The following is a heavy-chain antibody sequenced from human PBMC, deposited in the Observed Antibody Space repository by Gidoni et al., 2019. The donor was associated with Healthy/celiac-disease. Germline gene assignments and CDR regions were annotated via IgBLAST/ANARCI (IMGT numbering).Heavy chain of an antibody. CDR2: IYYSGST. CDR1: GGSISSYY. CDR3: ARDRAPYYDSSGGMDV. V-gene: IGHV4-59*01. D-gene: IGHD3-22*01. Sequence: QVQLQESGPGLVKPSETLSLTCTVSGGSISSYYWSWIRQPPGKGLEWIGYIYYSGSTNYNPSLKSRVTISVDTSKNQFSLKLSSVTAADTAVYYCARDRAPYYDSSGGMDVWGQGTTVTVSS. J-gene: IGHJ6*02.